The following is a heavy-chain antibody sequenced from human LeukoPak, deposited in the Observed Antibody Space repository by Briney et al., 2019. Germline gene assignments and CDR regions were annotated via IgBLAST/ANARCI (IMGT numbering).Heavy chain of an antibody. Sequence: GGSLRLSCAASGFTFSSAAMTWVRQAPGQGLEWVGRIKSKTDGGTTDYAAPVKVRFTISRDDSKNTLYLQMNSLKTEDTALYYCTTTYNYDSSGSIVDYWGQGTLVTVSS. V-gene: IGHV3-15*01. J-gene: IGHJ4*02. CDR1: GFTFSSAA. CDR3: TTTYNYDSSGSIVDY. CDR2: IKSKTDGGTT. D-gene: IGHD3-22*01.